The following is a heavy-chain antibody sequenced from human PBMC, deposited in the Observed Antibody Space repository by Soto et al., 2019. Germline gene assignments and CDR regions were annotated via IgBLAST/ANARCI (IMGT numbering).Heavy chain of an antibody. Sequence: EVQLVESGGGLVKPGGSLRLSCAASGFTFSSYSMNWVRQAPGKGLEWVSSISSSSSYIYYADSVKGRFTISRDNAKKSLYLQMNSLRAEDTAVYYCTRIVVVPAAKAGAFDIWGQGKMVTVSS. D-gene: IGHD2-2*01. CDR2: ISSSSSYI. V-gene: IGHV3-21*01. CDR3: TRIVVVPAAKAGAFDI. J-gene: IGHJ3*02. CDR1: GFTFSSYS.